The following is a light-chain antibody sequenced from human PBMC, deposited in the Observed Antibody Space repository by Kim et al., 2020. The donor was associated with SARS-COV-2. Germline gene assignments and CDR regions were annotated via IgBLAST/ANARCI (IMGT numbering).Light chain of an antibody. V-gene: IGKV1-39*01. CDR3: QQTYSTPPT. J-gene: IGKJ1*01. CDR1: QKISMY. CDR2: AAS. Sequence: ASVGDRVTITCRASQKISMYLNWYQQIPGKAPKLLICAASSLQSGVPSRFSGSGSGTDFTLTISSLQPDDFATYYCQQTYSTPPTFGQGTKVDIK.